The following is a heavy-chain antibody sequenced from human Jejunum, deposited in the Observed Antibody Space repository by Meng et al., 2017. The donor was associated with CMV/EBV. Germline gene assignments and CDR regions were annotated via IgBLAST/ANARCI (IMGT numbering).Heavy chain of an antibody. CDR1: CGSISSYF. D-gene: IGHD7-27*01. CDR3: ARDLTREVTWGFDP. CDR2: IYYGGST. Sequence: VSCGSISSYFWSWIRQPPGKGLEWIGYIYYGGSTNYNPSLKSRVTISVDTSKNQFSLKLSSVTAADTAVYYCARDLTREVTWGFDPWGQGTLVTVSS. V-gene: IGHV4-59*01. J-gene: IGHJ5*02.